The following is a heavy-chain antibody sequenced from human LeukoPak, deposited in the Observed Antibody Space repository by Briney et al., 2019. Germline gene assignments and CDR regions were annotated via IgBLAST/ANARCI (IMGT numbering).Heavy chain of an antibody. CDR2: ISSSSSYI. J-gene: IGHJ4*02. CDR3: ARDRTGTTFGDFDY. V-gene: IGHV3-21*01. Sequence: GGSLRLSCAASGFTFSSYSMNWVRQAPGKGLEWVSSISSSSSYIYYADSVKGRFTISRDNAKNSLYLQMNSLRAEDTAVYYCARDRTGTTFGDFDYWGQGTLVTASS. CDR1: GFTFSSYS. D-gene: IGHD1-7*01.